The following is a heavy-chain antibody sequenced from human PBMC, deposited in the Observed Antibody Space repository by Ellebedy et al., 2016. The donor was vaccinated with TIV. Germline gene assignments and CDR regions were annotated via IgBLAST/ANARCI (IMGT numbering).Heavy chain of an antibody. J-gene: IGHJ4*02. D-gene: IGHD3-10*01. Sequence: AASVKVSCKASGYTFSSYSISWVRQAPGQGLEWMGWISAYNGNTNYAQKLQGRVTMTTDTSTSTAYMELRSLRSDDTAVYYCARDRDSLWFGQFDYWGQGTLVTVSS. CDR1: GYTFSSYS. CDR2: ISAYNGNT. V-gene: IGHV1-18*01. CDR3: ARDRDSLWFGQFDY.